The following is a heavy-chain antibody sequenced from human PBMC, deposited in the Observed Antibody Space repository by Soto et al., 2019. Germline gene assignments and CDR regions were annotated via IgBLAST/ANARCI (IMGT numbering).Heavy chain of an antibody. D-gene: IGHD3-10*01. V-gene: IGHV3-73*02. CDR2: IRDKGNNYAT. J-gene: IGHJ4*02. Sequence: EVQLVESGGGLVQPGGSLKLSCAASGFIVSGFGIHWVRQASGKGLEWVGRIRDKGNNYATTYTASMKGRFTISRDDSETTAFLQMNSLITEDTAVYYCARSRPGSGARDYWGQGTLVTVSS. CDR3: ARSRPGSGARDY. CDR1: GFIVSGFG.